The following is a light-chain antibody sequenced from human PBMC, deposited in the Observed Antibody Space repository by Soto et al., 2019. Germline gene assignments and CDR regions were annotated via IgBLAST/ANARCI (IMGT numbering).Light chain of an antibody. Sequence: QSVLAQPSSVSGSPGQSITISCTGTSTDVGGYNYVSWYQHHPGKGPKLIIYEVSKRPSGVSHRFSGSKSGNKASLIISNLEAADESGYYCGSYTSTDSPFVFGTGTKVTVL. CDR2: EVS. CDR3: GSYTSTDSPFV. CDR1: STDVGGYNY. J-gene: IGLJ1*01. V-gene: IGLV2-14*01.